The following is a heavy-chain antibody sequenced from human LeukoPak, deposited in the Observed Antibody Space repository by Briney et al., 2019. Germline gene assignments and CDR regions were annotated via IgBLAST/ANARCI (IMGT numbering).Heavy chain of an antibody. J-gene: IGHJ5*02. CDR2: ISWNSGSI. D-gene: IGHD3-22*01. CDR3: AKARVYYYDQGWFDP. V-gene: IGHV3-9*01. CDR1: GFTFSSYW. Sequence: PGGSLRLSCAASGFTFSSYWMHWVRQAPGKGLEWVSGISWNSGSIGYADSVKGRFTISRDNAKNSLYLQMNSLRAEDTALYYCAKARVYYYDQGWFDPWGQGTLVTVSS.